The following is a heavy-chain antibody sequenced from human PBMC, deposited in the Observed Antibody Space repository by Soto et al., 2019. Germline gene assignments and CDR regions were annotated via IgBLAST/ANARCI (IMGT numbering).Heavy chain of an antibody. CDR3: AKEKAAAGTSFDY. J-gene: IGHJ4*02. D-gene: IGHD6-13*01. V-gene: IGHV3-30*18. Sequence: QVQLVESGGGVVQPGRSLRLSCAASGFTFSSYGMHWVRQAPGKGLEWVAVISYDGSNKYYADSVKGRFTISRDNSKNTLYLQMNSLRAEDTAVYYCAKEKAAAGTSFDYWGQGTLVTVSS. CDR2: ISYDGSNK. CDR1: GFTFSSYG.